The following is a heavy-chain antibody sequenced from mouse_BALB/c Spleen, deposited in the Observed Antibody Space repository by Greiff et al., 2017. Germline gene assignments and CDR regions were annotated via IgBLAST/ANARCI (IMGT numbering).Heavy chain of an antibody. CDR3: ARDRDYLDY. Sequence: EVQVVESGPSLVKPSQSLSLTCSVTGYSITSGYYWNWIRQFPGNKLEWMGYISYDGSNNYNPSLKNRISITRDTSKNQFFLKLNSVTTEDTATYYCARDRDYLDYWGQGTSVTVSS. CDR1: GYSITSGYY. J-gene: IGHJ4*01. V-gene: IGHV3-6*02. CDR2: ISYDGSN. D-gene: IGHD1-1*02.